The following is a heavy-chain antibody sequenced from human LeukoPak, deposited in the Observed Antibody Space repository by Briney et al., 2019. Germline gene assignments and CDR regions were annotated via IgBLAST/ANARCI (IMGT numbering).Heavy chain of an antibody. Sequence: GGSLRLSCAASGFTFSSHWMTWVRQAPGKGLEWVANINRDGSVRYYVDSVKGRFTISRDNAKNSLYLQMNSLRAEDTAVYYCARDSEYSSSFAFDIWGQGTMVTVSS. CDR1: GFTFSSHW. CDR2: INRDGSVR. CDR3: ARDSEYSSSFAFDI. J-gene: IGHJ3*02. D-gene: IGHD6-13*01. V-gene: IGHV3-7*01.